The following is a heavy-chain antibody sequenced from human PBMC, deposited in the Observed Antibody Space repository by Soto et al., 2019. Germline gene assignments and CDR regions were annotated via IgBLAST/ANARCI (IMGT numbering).Heavy chain of an antibody. CDR1: GYTFTSYG. J-gene: IGHJ6*03. CDR2: ISAYNGNT. CDR3: ARVFVVVRAARFYYYYYMDV. D-gene: IGHD2-2*01. V-gene: IGHV1-18*01. Sequence: QVQLVQSGAEVKKPGASVKVSCKASGYTFTSYGISWVRQAPGQGLEWMGWISAYNGNTNYAQKLQGRVTMTTDTSTSTGYMEVRSLRSDDTAVYYCARVFVVVRAARFYYYYYMDVWGKGSTVSVSS.